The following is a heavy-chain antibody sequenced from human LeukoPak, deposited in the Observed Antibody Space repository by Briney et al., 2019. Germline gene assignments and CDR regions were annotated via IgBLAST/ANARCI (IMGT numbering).Heavy chain of an antibody. CDR1: GFTFNRYA. CDR2: ISGGGDST. Sequence: GGSLRLSCATSGFTFNRYAMSWVRQAPGKGLEWVSAISGGGDSTYYADSVKGRFTISRDNSKNTLHLQMNSLRAEDTAVYYCAKAMVRGVTITYSDYWGQGTLVTVSS. CDR3: AKAMVRGVTITYSDY. J-gene: IGHJ4*02. V-gene: IGHV3-23*01. D-gene: IGHD3-10*01.